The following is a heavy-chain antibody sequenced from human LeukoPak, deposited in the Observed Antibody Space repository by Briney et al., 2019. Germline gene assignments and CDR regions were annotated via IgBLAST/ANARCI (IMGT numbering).Heavy chain of an antibody. Sequence: PGGSLRLSCAASGFTFSSYSMNWVRQAPGKGLEWVSYISSSSSTIYYADSVKGRFTISRDNSKNTLYLQINSLRAEDTAVYYCAKVPIATAGPYWGQGTLVTVSS. D-gene: IGHD6-13*01. CDR3: AKVPIATAGPY. CDR1: GFTFSSYS. J-gene: IGHJ4*02. V-gene: IGHV3-48*01. CDR2: ISSSSSTI.